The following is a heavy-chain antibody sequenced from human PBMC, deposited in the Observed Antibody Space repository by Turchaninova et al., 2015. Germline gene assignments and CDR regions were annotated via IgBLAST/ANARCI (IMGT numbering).Heavy chain of an antibody. V-gene: IGHV2-5*02. Sequence: QITLKESGPTLVKPTQTLTLTCTFSGFSLSTGAVGVGWIRQPPGEALELLALLYWDGDKRYPPSLKSTLTINKDPSKNQVFLTMTNMDPVDTATYYWAHRPRPYYFDYWGQGTLVTVSS. CDR1: GFSLSTGAVG. D-gene: IGHD6-6*01. CDR2: LYWDGDK. CDR3: AHRPRPYYFDY. J-gene: IGHJ4*02.